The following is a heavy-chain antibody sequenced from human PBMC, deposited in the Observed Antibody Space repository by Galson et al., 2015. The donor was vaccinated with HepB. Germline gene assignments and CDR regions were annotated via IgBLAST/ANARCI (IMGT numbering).Heavy chain of an antibody. CDR1: GFTFSSYA. CDR3: AKDPYSSGLNWFDP. J-gene: IGHJ5*02. V-gene: IGHV3-23*01. CDR2: ISGSGGST. Sequence: SLRLSCAASGFTFSSYAMSWVRQAPGKGLEWVSAISGSGGSTYYADSVKGRFTISRDNSKNTLYLQTNSLRAEDTAVYYCAKDPYSSGLNWFDPWGQGTLVTVSS. D-gene: IGHD6-19*01.